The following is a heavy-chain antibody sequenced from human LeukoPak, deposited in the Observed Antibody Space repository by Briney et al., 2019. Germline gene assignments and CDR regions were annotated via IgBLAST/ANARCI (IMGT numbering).Heavy chain of an antibody. D-gene: IGHD3-3*01. CDR2: IYTSGST. CDR3: ARDVHYDFWSGPSNWFDP. CDR1: GGSISSYY. Sequence: SETLSLTCTVSGGSISSYYWSWIRQPAGKGLEWIGRIYTSGSTNYNPPLKSRVTMSVDTSKNQFSLKLSSVTAADTAVYYCARDVHYDFWSGPSNWFDPWGQGTLVTVSS. J-gene: IGHJ5*02. V-gene: IGHV4-4*07.